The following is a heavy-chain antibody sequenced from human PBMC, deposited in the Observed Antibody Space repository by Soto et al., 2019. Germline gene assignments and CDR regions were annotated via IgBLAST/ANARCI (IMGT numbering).Heavy chain of an antibody. CDR3: ARDHRITMRVVVPYYYYYGMDV. V-gene: IGHV1-69*13. D-gene: IGHD3-22*01. Sequence: SVKVSCKASGGTFSSYAIGWVRQAPGQGLEWMGGIIPIFGTANYAQKFQGRVTITADESTGTAYMELSSLRSEDTAVYYCARDHRITMRVVVPYYYYYGMDVWGQGTTVTVSS. CDR1: GGTFSSYA. CDR2: IIPIFGTA. J-gene: IGHJ6*02.